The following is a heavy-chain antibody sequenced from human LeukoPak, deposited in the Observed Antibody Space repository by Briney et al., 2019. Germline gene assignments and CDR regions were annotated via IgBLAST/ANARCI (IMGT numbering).Heavy chain of an antibody. CDR3: ARGYTYYDFWSGYRPDAFDI. Sequence: SQTLSLTCAISGDSVSSNSASWNWIRQSPWRGLEWLGRTYYRSKWYNDYAVSVKSRITINPDTSKNQFSLQLNSVTPEDTALYYCARGYTYYDFWSGYRPDAFDIWGQGTMVTVSS. J-gene: IGHJ3*02. D-gene: IGHD3-3*01. CDR1: GDSVSSNSAS. V-gene: IGHV6-1*01. CDR2: TYYRSKWYN.